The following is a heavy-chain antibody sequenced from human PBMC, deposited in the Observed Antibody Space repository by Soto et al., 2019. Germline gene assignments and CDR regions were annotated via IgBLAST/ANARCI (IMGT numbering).Heavy chain of an antibody. J-gene: IGHJ6*02. CDR2: INPNSGGT. CDR1: GYTFTGYY. V-gene: IGHV1-2*04. Sequence: ASVKVSCKASGYTFTGYYMHWVRQAPGQGLEWMGWINPNSGGTNYAQKFQGWVTMTRDTSISTAYMELSRLRSDDTAVYYCARTGYCSGGSCYGHGMDVWGQGTTVTVSS. D-gene: IGHD2-15*01. CDR3: ARTGYCSGGSCYGHGMDV.